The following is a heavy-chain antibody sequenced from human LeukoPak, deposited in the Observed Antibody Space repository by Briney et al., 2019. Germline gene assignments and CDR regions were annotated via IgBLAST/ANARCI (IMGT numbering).Heavy chain of an antibody. J-gene: IGHJ4*02. V-gene: IGHV4-34*01. CDR3: ARNYGSGSRYDY. Sequence: SETLSLTCAVYGGSFSGYYWSWIRQPPGKGLEWIGEINHSGSTNYNPSLKSRVTISVDTSKNQFSLKLSSVTAADTAVYYCARNYGSGSRYDYWGQGTLVTVSS. CDR2: INHSGST. CDR1: GGSFSGYY. D-gene: IGHD3-10*01.